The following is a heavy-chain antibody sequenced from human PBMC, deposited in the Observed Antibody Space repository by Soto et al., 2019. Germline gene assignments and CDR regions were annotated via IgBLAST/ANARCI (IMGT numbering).Heavy chain of an antibody. D-gene: IGHD2-15*01. CDR1: GYTFTSYD. CDR2: MNPNSGNT. CDR3: ARGPLPGYCSGGSCPLLN. J-gene: IGHJ4*02. V-gene: IGHV1-8*01. Sequence: GASVKVSCKASGYTFTSYDINWVRQATGQGLEWMGWMNPNSGNTGYAQKFQGRVTMTRNTSISTAYMELSSLRSEDTAVYYCARGPLPGYCSGGSCPLLNWGQGTLVTVS.